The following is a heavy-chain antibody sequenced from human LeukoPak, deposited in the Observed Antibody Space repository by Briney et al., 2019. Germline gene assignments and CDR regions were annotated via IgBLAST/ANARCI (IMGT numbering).Heavy chain of an antibody. D-gene: IGHD2-2*01. V-gene: IGHV3-33*01. CDR3: ARGYCTNTNCFVDSPLDV. Sequence: PGRSLRLSCAASEFTFSNYAMHWVRQAPGKGLEWVAFIWYDGSNQYHADSVRGRFTISRDNTKLYLQMNSLRAEDTAVYYRARGYCTNTNCFVDSPLDVWGQGTTVTVSS. CDR1: EFTFSNYA. J-gene: IGHJ6*02. CDR2: IWYDGSNQ.